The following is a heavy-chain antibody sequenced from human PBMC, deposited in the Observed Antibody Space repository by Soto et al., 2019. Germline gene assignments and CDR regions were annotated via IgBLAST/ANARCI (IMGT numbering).Heavy chain of an antibody. CDR3: ARDRLYYYDSFTFDY. Sequence: SVKVSCKASGGTFSSYTISWVRQAPGQGLEWMGRIIPILGIANYAQKFQGRVTITADKSTSTAYMELSSLRSEDTAVYYCARDRLYYYDSFTFDYWGQGTLVTVSS. D-gene: IGHD3-22*01. V-gene: IGHV1-69*04. CDR1: GGTFSSYT. CDR2: IIPILGIA. J-gene: IGHJ4*02.